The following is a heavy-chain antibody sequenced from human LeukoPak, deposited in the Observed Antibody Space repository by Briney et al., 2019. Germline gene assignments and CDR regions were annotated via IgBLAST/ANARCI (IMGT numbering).Heavy chain of an antibody. Sequence: SETLSLTCAVYGGSFSGYYWSWIRQPPGKGLEWIGEINHSGSTNYNPSLKSRVTTSVDTSKNQFSLKLSSVTAADTAVYYCARAGLYYEGAFDIWGQGTMVTVSS. D-gene: IGHD2-8*01. V-gene: IGHV4-34*01. CDR3: ARAGLYYEGAFDI. CDR1: GGSFSGYY. J-gene: IGHJ3*02. CDR2: INHSGST.